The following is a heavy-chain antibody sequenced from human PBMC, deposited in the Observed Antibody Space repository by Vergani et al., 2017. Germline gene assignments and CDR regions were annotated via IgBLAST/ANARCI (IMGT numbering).Heavy chain of an antibody. J-gene: IGHJ6*02. CDR1: GFTFDDYA. V-gene: IGHV3-9*01. CDR3: AKGSKITAMVVGHYYYYYGMDV. CDR2: ISWNSDSI. Sequence: EVQLVESGGGLVQPGRSLRLSCAASGFTFDDYAMHWVRQAPGKGLEWVSGISWNSDSIGYADSVKGRFTISRDNDKNSLFLQMNSLRAEDTAVYYCAKGSKITAMVVGHYYYYYGMDVWGQGTTVTVSS. D-gene: IGHD5-18*01.